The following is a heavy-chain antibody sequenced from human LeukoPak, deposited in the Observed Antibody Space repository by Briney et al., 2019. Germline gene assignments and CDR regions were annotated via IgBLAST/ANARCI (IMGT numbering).Heavy chain of an antibody. CDR2: IYYSGST. J-gene: IGHJ4*02. CDR3: ARGVGAVTNLDY. Sequence: PSETLSLTCTVSGGSISSRYWSWIRQPPGKGLEWIGYIYYSGSTNYNPSLKSRVTISVDTSKNQFSLKLSSVTAADTAVYYCARGVGAVTNLDYWGQGTLVTVSS. V-gene: IGHV4-59*11. CDR1: GGSISSRY. D-gene: IGHD1-26*01.